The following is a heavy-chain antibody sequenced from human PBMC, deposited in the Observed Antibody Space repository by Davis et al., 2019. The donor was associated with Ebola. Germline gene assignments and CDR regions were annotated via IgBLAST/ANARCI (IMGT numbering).Heavy chain of an antibody. Sequence: PGGSLRLSCAASGFTFSNYAMSWVRQAPGKGLEWVSGVSGNAYYTFYADSVQGRFAISRDNSKNTLYLQMNSLRAEDTAVYYCAKDSQAARYGSCDYWGQGTLVTVSS. D-gene: IGHD2-15*01. CDR3: AKDSQAARYGSCDY. CDR1: GFTFSNYA. CDR2: VSGNAYYT. J-gene: IGHJ4*02. V-gene: IGHV3-23*01.